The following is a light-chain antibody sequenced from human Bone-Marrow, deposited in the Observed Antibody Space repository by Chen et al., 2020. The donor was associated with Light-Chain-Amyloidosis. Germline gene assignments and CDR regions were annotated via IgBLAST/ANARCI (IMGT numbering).Light chain of an antibody. CDR3: QSYQGSSQGV. V-gene: IGLV6-57*01. CDR2: EDD. Sequence: NFMLTQPHSVSESPGKTVIISCTRSSGSIATNYVQWYQQRPGSSPTTVIYEDDQRPSGVPDRFSGSIDRSSNSASLTIAELKTEDEADYYCQSYQGSSQGVFGGGTKLTVL. J-gene: IGLJ3*02. CDR1: SGSIATNY.